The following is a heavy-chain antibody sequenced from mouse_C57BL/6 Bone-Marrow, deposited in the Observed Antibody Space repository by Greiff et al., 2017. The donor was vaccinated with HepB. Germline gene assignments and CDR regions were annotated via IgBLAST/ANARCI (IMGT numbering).Heavy chain of an antibody. D-gene: IGHD2-5*01. Sequence: EVQVIESGAGLVQPGESLKLSCESNEYAFPSHDMSWVRKTPEKRLELVAAINSDGGSTYYPDTLERRFIISRDNTKKTLYLQMSSLRSEDTALYYCARHGEHSNEFAYWGQGTLVTVSA. J-gene: IGHJ3*01. CDR1: EYAFPSHD. CDR3: ARHGEHSNEFAY. CDR2: INSDGGST. V-gene: IGHV5-2*01.